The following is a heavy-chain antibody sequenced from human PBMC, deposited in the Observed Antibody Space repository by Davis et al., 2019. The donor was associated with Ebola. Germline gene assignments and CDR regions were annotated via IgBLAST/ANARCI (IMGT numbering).Heavy chain of an antibody. J-gene: IGHJ3*02. V-gene: IGHV4-30-4*01. D-gene: IGHD6-25*01. Sequence: PSETLSLTCTVSGVSISSGDYYWRWIRQPPGKGLEWIGYIFYSGSTYYKPSLKSRVSISVDTSKNQFSLKLTSVTAADTAVYYCATKAAIDDAFEIWGQGTMVTVSS. CDR1: GVSISSGDYY. CDR2: IFYSGST. CDR3: ATKAAIDDAFEI.